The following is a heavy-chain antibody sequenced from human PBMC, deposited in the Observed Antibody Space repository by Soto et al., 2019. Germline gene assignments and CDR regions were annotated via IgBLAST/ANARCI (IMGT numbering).Heavy chain of an antibody. V-gene: IGHV3-23*01. CDR3: AKDMGTIAVAGTDYNCFDP. CDR1: GFTFSSYA. D-gene: IGHD6-19*01. CDR2: ISGSGGST. Sequence: EVQLLESGGGVVQPGGSLRLSCAASGFTFSSYAMSWVRQAPGKGLEWVSAISGSGGSTYYADSVKGRFTISRDNSKNTVYLQMNSLRAEDTAVYYCAKDMGTIAVAGTDYNCFDPWGQGTLVTVSS. J-gene: IGHJ5*02.